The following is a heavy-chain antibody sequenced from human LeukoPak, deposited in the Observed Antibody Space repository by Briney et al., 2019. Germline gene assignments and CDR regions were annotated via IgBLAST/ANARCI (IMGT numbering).Heavy chain of an antibody. V-gene: IGHV3-15*01. D-gene: IGHD7-27*01. CDR3: AKGVGNWGLYYFDY. CDR2: IKSKTDGGTT. CDR1: GFTFNNAW. Sequence: PGGSLRLSCAASGFTFNNAWMSWVRQAPGKGLEWVGRIKSKTDGGTTDYAAPVKGRFTISRDDSKNTLYLQMNSLRAEDTAVYYCAKGVGNWGLYYFDYWGQGTLVTVSS. J-gene: IGHJ4*02.